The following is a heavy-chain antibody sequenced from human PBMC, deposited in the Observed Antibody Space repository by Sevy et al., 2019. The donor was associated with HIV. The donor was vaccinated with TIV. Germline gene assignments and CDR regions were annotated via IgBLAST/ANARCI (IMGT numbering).Heavy chain of an antibody. CDR3: AREEGVLRYFD. J-gene: IGHJ4*02. CDR1: GFTFTTYT. Sequence: GGSLRLSCAASGFTFTTYTMNWVRQAPGKGLEWVSSISSSSSYIYYADSVKGRFTISRDNAKNSLYLRINSLRAEDTAVYYCAREEGVLRYFDWGQGTLVTVSS. V-gene: IGHV3-21*01. D-gene: IGHD3-9*01. CDR2: ISSSSSYI.